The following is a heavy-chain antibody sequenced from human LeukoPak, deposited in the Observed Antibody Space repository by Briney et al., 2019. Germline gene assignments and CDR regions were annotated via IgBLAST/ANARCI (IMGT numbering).Heavy chain of an antibody. Sequence: GGSLRLSCVASGFTFSNSWMHWVRQAPGKGLVWVSRVNSDGKTTTYADSVKGRLTISRDNAQNTLYLQMNSLRAEDTAVYYCASNSLGELSFDYWGQGTLVTVSS. CDR1: GFTFSNSW. CDR2: VNSDGKTT. CDR3: ASNSLGELSFDY. V-gene: IGHV3-74*01. J-gene: IGHJ4*02. D-gene: IGHD3-16*02.